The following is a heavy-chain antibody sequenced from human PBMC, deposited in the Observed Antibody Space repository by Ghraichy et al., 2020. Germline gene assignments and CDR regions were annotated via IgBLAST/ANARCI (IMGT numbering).Heavy chain of an antibody. CDR1: GGSINTHY. CDR3: ARMGIGIDV. Sequence: SETLSLTCKVSGGSINTHYWSWIRQSAGKGLEWIGRVYISGSANYISSLQSRVTMSVDPSQNQFSLRLNSVTAADTAVYYCARMGIGIDVWGQGTSVIVSS. D-gene: IGHD7-27*01. J-gene: IGHJ6*02. CDR2: VYISGSA. V-gene: IGHV4-4*07.